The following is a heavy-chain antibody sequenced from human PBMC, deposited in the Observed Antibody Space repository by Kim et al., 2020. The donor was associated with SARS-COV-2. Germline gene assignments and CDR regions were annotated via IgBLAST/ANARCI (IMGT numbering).Heavy chain of an antibody. CDR2: IYYSGST. Sequence: GSLSLTCTVSGGSISSYYWSWIRQPPGKGLEWIGYIYYSGSTNYNPSLKSRVTISVDTSKNQFSLKLSSVTAADTAVYYCARLGLGYCSGGSCQNAFDIWGQGTMVTVSS. V-gene: IGHV4-59*01. D-gene: IGHD2-15*01. J-gene: IGHJ3*02. CDR3: ARLGLGYCSGGSCQNAFDI. CDR1: GGSISSYY.